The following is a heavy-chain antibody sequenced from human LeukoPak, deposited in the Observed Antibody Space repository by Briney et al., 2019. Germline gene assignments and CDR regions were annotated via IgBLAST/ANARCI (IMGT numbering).Heavy chain of an antibody. V-gene: IGHV3-11*01. CDR1: GFTFSDYY. D-gene: IGHD1-26*01. CDR2: ISSSGSTI. J-gene: IGHJ4*02. Sequence: TGGSLRLSCAASGFTFSDYYMSWIRQAPGKGLEWVSYISSSGSTIYYADSVKGRFTISRDNAKNSLYLQMNSLRAEDTAVYYCARVMWRSGSYSEDYWGQGTLVTVSS. CDR3: ARVMWRSGSYSEDY.